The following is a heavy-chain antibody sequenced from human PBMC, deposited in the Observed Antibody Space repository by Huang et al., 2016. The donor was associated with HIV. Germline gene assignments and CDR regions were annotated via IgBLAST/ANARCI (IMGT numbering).Heavy chain of an antibody. CDR3: ARDSGPWLADVFDI. V-gene: IGHV3-74*01. D-gene: IGHD6-19*01. Sequence: EVQLVESGGGVVQPGGSLRLSCTVSGFTFNNYWLHWARQVPGKGRVGVARSNGVGNVTSYVDSVKGRFTISRDNAKNTLLLQMNSLRDEDTGIYYCARDSGPWLADVFDIWGQGTSVIVS. J-gene: IGHJ3*02. CDR2: SNGVGNVT. CDR1: GFTFNNYW.